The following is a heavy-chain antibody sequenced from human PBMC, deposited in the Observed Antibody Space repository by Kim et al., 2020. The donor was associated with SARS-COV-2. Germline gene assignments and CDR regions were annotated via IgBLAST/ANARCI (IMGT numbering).Heavy chain of an antibody. CDR3: AKGLEPHAYWVAFDV. CDR1: GFDFDSFA. CDR2: ITARDIVM. J-gene: IGHJ6*02. Sequence: GGSLSLSCEGSGFDFDSFAITWVRQAPGKGLEWVSRITARDIVMYYADSIKGRSTTTRNNSKASLHMRGLRGYDTAIYYCAKGLEPHAYWVAFDVWGQGTAVTVAS. V-gene: IGHV3-23*01. D-gene: IGHD3-16*01.